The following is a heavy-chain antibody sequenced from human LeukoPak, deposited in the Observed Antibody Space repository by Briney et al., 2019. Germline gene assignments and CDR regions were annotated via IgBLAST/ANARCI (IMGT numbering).Heavy chain of an antibody. D-gene: IGHD6-13*01. CDR2: IRKDGSNE. CDR3: AKSRVGQQLHTDAFDI. J-gene: IGHJ3*02. V-gene: IGHV3-30*02. CDR1: GFSFSSYG. Sequence: GGSLRLSCAASGFSFSSYGMHWVRQAPGKGLEWVAFIRKDGSNEFYEDPVKGRFTISRDNSKNTLYLQMNSLRAEDTAVYYCAKSRVGQQLHTDAFDIWGQGTMVTVSS.